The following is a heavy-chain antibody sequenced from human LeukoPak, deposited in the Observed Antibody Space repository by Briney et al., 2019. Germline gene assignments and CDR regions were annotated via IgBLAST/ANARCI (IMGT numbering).Heavy chain of an antibody. CDR3: AKSNLYSNGWYRY. J-gene: IGHJ4*02. CDR2: ISSSGGST. CDR1: GFTFSSYS. V-gene: IGHV3-23*01. Sequence: GGSLRLSCAASGFTFSSYSMNWVRQAPGTGLEWVSAISSSGGSTYYADSVKGRFTISRDNSKNTLSLQMNSLRAEDTAVYYCAKSNLYSNGWYRYWGQGTLVTVSS. D-gene: IGHD6-19*01.